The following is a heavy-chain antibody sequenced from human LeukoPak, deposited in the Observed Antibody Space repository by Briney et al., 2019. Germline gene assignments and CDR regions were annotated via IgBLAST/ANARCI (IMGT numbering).Heavy chain of an antibody. CDR1: GGTFSSYA. D-gene: IGHD6-19*01. V-gene: IGHV1-69*06. CDR3: AREDDIAVAGTPAFDI. J-gene: IGHJ3*02. CDR2: IIPIFGTA. Sequence: SVTVSYQASGGTFSSYAISWVRQAPGQGLEWLGGIIPIFGTANYAQKFQGRVTITADKSTSTAYMELSSLRSEDTAVYYCAREDDIAVAGTPAFDIWGQGTMVTVSS.